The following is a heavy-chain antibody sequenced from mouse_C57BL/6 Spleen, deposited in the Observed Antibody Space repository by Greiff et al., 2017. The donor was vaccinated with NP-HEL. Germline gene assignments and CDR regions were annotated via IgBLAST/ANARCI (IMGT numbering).Heavy chain of an antibody. CDR3: ARSGLDY. CDR2: IYPGSGNT. Sequence: QVQLKESGAELVRPGASVKLSCKASGYTFTDYYINWVKQRPGQGLEWIARIYPGSGNTYYNEKFKGKATLTAEKSSSTAYMQLSSLTSEDSAVYFCARSGLDYWGQGTTLTVSS. V-gene: IGHV1-76*01. J-gene: IGHJ2*01. CDR1: GYTFTDYY. D-gene: IGHD3-1*01.